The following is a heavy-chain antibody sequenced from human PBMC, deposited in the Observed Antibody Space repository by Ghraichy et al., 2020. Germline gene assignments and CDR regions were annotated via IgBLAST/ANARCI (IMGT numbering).Heavy chain of an antibody. V-gene: IGHV4-59*01. J-gene: IGHJ6*02. CDR1: GGSISSYY. CDR2: IYYSGST. Sequence: SETLSLTCTVSGGSISSYYWSWIRQPPGKGLEWIGYIYYSGSTNYNPSLKSRVTISVDTSKNQFSLKLSCVTAADTAVYYCARDYYDSSGYYDYGMDVWGQGTTVTVSS. D-gene: IGHD3-22*01. CDR3: ARDYYDSSGYYDYGMDV.